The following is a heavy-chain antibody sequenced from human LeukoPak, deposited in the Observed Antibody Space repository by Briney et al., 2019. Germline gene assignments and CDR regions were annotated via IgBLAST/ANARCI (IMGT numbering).Heavy chain of an antibody. Sequence: GGSLRLSCAASGFTFSSYAMSWVRQAPGKGLEWISAISGSGGSTYYADSVKGRFTISRDNSKNTLYLHMNSLRAEDTAVYFCAKGPHYDFWSGYGDYWGQGTLVTVSS. D-gene: IGHD3-3*01. V-gene: IGHV3-23*01. CDR2: ISGSGGST. J-gene: IGHJ4*02. CDR3: AKGPHYDFWSGYGDY. CDR1: GFTFSSYA.